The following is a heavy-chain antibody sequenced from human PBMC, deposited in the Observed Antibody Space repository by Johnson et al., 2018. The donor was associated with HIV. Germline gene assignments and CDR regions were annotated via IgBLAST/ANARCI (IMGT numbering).Heavy chain of an antibody. CDR2: IYSGGST. CDR1: GFIVRITY. Sequence: VQLVESGGGLVQPGGSLRLSCAASGFIVRITYMSWVRQAPGKGLEWVSVIYSGGSTYYADSVKGRFSISRDNSKNTLYFQMNSLRAEDTAVYYCARGTEGDGAFDIWGQGTMVTVSS. CDR3: ARGTEGDGAFDI. D-gene: IGHD1-1*01. J-gene: IGHJ3*02. V-gene: IGHV3-66*02.